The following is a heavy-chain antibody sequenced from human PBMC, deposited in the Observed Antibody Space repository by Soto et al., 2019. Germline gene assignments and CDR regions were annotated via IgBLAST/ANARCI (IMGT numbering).Heavy chain of an antibody. CDR2: LIPIYGTA. CDR1: GGTFSSFT. J-gene: IGHJ6*02. V-gene: IGHV1-69*13. CDR3: AKDRRADWESYYYYAMDV. Sequence: SVQVSCKASGGTFSSFTISCVRQVPGKGLEWLGGLIPIYGTANYAQKFQDRVTIIADASTTTAYMELSSLRSEDTAIYYCAKDRRADWESYYYYAMDVWVQGXTVTVSS. D-gene: IGHD1-26*01.